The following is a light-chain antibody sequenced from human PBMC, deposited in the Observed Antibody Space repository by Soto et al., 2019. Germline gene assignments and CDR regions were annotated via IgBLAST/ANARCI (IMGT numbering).Light chain of an antibody. Sequence: EVVLTQSPGTLSLSPGERATLSCRASQSVSNKYLAWYQQKPGQAPRLLIFGSSDRATGIPDRFSGSGSGTDFPLTISSLEPEDFAVYYCQQYGSSPPYTFGRGTKREIK. CDR3: QQYGSSPPYT. J-gene: IGKJ2*01. V-gene: IGKV3-20*01. CDR2: GSS. CDR1: QSVSNKY.